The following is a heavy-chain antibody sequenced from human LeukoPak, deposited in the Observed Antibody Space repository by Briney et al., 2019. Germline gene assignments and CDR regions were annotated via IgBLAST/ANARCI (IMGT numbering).Heavy chain of an antibody. Sequence: GGSLRLSCTASGFTFGDYAMSWVRQAPGKGLEWVGFIRSKAYGGTTEYAASVKGRFTISRDDSKSIAYLQMNSLKTEDTAVYYCTRAAMVTYYYGMDVWGQGTTVTVSS. D-gene: IGHD5-18*01. V-gene: IGHV3-49*04. CDR1: GFTFGDYA. J-gene: IGHJ6*02. CDR3: TRAAMVTYYYGMDV. CDR2: IRSKAYGGTT.